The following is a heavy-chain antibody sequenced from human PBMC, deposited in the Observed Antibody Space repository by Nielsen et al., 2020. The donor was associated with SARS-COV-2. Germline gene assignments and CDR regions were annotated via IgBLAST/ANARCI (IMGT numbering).Heavy chain of an antibody. CDR2: IYYSGIT. CDR3: ARGSPLQQPIDY. Sequence: SETLSLTCTVSGGSVSSFSYYWGWIRQPPGKGLEWIGTIYYSGITYYNPSLESRLTVSLDTSKNQFSLKLTSVTAADTAVYYCARGSPLQQPIDYWGQGTLVTVSS. CDR1: GGSVSSFSYY. J-gene: IGHJ4*02. V-gene: IGHV4-39*01. D-gene: IGHD6-13*01.